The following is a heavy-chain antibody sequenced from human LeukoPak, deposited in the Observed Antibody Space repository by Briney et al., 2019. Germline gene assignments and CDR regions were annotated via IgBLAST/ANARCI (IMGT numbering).Heavy chain of an antibody. Sequence: ASVKVSCRASGYTFTSYGISWVRQAPGQGLEWMGWISAYNGNTNYAQKLQGRVTMTPDTSTSTAYMELRSLRSDDTAVYYCARVLRYSLYYYYYMDVWGKGTTVTISS. V-gene: IGHV1-18*01. J-gene: IGHJ6*03. CDR3: ARVLRYSLYYYYYMDV. D-gene: IGHD2-15*01. CDR2: ISAYNGNT. CDR1: GYTFTSYG.